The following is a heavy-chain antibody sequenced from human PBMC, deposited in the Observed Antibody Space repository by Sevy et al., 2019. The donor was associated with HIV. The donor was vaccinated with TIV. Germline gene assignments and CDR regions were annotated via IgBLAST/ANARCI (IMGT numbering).Heavy chain of an antibody. Sequence: ASVKVSCKASEYTFTTYDINWVRQAPGQGLEWMGWMNPNTGNTGYAQKFQGRVTMTRDTSTSKAYMELSSRTSEDTAMYYCARNRAHDYWGQGTLVTVSS. CDR3: ARNRAHDY. CDR1: EYTFTTYD. J-gene: IGHJ4*02. V-gene: IGHV1-8*01. CDR2: MNPNTGNT.